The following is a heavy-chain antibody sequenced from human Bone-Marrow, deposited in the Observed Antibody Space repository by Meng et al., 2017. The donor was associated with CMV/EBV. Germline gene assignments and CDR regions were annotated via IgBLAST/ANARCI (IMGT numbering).Heavy chain of an antibody. V-gene: IGHV4-34*01. CDR1: GGSFSGYY. CDR3: ARHGGHGITMIVGFDY. J-gene: IGHJ4*02. D-gene: IGHD3-22*01. Sequence: SETLSLTCAVYGGSFSGYYWSWIRQPPGKGLEWIGEINHSGSTNYNPSLKSRVTISVDTSKNQFSLKLSSVTAADTAVYYCARHGGHGITMIVGFDYWGQGNLVNVAS. CDR2: INHSGST.